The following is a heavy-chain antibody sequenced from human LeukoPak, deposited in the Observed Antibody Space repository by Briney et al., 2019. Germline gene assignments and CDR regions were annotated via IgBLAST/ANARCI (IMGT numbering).Heavy chain of an antibody. CDR1: GGSISSGGYY. CDR3: ARDRRDYAYNWFDP. Sequence: PSQTLSLTCTVSGGSISSGGYYWSWIRQHPGKGLEWIWYIYYSGSTYYNPSLKSRVTISVDTSKDQFSLKLSSVTTADTAVYYCARDRRDYAYNWFDPWGQGTLVTVSS. CDR2: IYYSGST. J-gene: IGHJ5*02. V-gene: IGHV4-31*03. D-gene: IGHD4-17*01.